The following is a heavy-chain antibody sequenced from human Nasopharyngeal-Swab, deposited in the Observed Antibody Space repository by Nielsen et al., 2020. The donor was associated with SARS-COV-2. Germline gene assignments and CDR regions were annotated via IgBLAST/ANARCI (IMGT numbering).Heavy chain of an antibody. CDR1: GFTFSSYG. CDR3: ARDKERAGYSSGWYGL. D-gene: IGHD6-19*01. J-gene: IGHJ4*02. V-gene: IGHV3-33*01. Sequence: GESLKISCAASGFTFSSYGMHWVRQAPGKGLEWVAVIWYDGSNKYYADSVKGRFTISRDNSKNTLYLQMNSLRPEDTAVYYCARDKERAGYSSGWYGLGGQGTLVTVSS. CDR2: IWYDGSNK.